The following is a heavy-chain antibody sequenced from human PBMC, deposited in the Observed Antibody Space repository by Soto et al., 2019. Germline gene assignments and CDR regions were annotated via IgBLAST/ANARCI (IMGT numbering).Heavy chain of an antibody. V-gene: IGHV3-33*01. CDR1: GLTFSSFG. CDR3: ERSGDFESYYAMDV. D-gene: IGHD4-17*01. CDR2: IWYDGSNK. Sequence: VRPLRLSCAAAGLTFSSFGRHCIRQAQGKGPEWVAVIWYDGSNKDYADSDKGRFTIARENSKNTLYLQMNSLRDEDTALSYSERSGDFESYYAMDVWGQGTTVTVSS. J-gene: IGHJ6*02.